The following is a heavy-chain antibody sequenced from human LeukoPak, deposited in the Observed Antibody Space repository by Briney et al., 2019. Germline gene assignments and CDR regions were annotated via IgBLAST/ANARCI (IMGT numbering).Heavy chain of an antibody. J-gene: IGHJ4*02. D-gene: IGHD1-7*01. Sequence: GGSLRLSCAASGFTFSSYWMSWVRQAPGKGLEWVANIKQDGSEKYYVDSVKGRFTISRDNAKNSLYLQMNTLRAEDTAVYYCARGGYNWNYASDYWGQGTLVTVSS. V-gene: IGHV3-7*04. CDR3: ARGGYNWNYASDY. CDR1: GFTFSSYW. CDR2: IKQDGSEK.